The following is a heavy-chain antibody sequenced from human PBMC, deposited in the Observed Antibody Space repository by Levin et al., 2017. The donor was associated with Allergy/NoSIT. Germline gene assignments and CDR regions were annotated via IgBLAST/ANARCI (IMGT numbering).Heavy chain of an antibody. CDR1: GFTFSSYW. V-gene: IGHV3-7*01. CDR2: IKQDGSEK. CDR3: ARGDRIYYYYMDG. J-gene: IGHJ6*03. Sequence: GGSLRLSCAASGFTFSSYWMSWVRQAPGKGLEWVANIKQDGSEKYYVDSVKGRFTISRDNAKNSLYLQMNSLRAEDTAVYYCARGDRIYYYYMDGWGKGTTVTVSS.